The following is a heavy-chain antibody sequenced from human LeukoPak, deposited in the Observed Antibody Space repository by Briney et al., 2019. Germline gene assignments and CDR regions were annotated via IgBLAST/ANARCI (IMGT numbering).Heavy chain of an antibody. CDR1: GYTFSGFY. CDR2: INPNSGVT. V-gene: IGHV1-2*02. Sequence: ASVKVSCKAYGYTFSGFYIHWVRQAPGQGLEWMGWINPNSGVTNYAQKFQGRVTMTRDTSISTDYMELSRLRSDDTAVYYCARVLEGYSYTAYYYYMDVWGKGTTVTVSS. D-gene: IGHD5-18*01. CDR3: ARVLEGYSYTAYYYYMDV. J-gene: IGHJ6*03.